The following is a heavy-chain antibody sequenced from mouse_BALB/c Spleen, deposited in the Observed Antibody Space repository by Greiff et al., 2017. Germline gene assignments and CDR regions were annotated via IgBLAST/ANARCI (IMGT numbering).Heavy chain of an antibody. V-gene: IGHV3-2*02. Sequence: VQLQQSGPGLVKPSQSLSLTCTVTGYSITSDYAWNWIRQFPGNKLEWMGYISYSGSTSYNPSLKSRISITRDTSKNQFFLQLNSVTTEDTATYYCARGGNYGLFAYWGQGTLVTVSA. D-gene: IGHD2-1*01. CDR3: ARGGNYGLFAY. CDR1: GYSITSDYA. J-gene: IGHJ3*01. CDR2: ISYSGST.